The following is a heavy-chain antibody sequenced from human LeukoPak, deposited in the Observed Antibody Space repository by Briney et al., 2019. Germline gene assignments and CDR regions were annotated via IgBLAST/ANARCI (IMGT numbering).Heavy chain of an antibody. CDR1: GFTFSSYS. J-gene: IGHJ4*02. CDR3: ARAVEMATPHFDY. Sequence: GGSLRLSCAASGFTFSSYSMNWVRQAPGKGLEWVSSISSSSSYIYYADSVKGRFTISRDNAKNSLYLQMNSLRAEDTAVYYCARAVEMATPHFDYWGQGTLVTVSS. CDR2: ISSSSSYI. V-gene: IGHV3-21*01. D-gene: IGHD5-24*01.